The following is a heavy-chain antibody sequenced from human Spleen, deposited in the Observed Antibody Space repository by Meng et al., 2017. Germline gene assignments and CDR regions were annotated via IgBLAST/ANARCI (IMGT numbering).Heavy chain of an antibody. CDR2: ISSTGAAT. Sequence: EVRVVESGGGLVQPGGSLRLSCAVSGLTFSTFGMNWVRQAPGEGLEWVSTISSTGAATYYADSVRGRLTISRDNSENTLYLQMNGLRAEDTAVYYCVPRTTYFDSWGLGTLVTVSS. CDR3: VPRTTYFDS. J-gene: IGHJ4*02. D-gene: IGHD4-11*01. V-gene: IGHV3-23*04. CDR1: GLTFSTFG.